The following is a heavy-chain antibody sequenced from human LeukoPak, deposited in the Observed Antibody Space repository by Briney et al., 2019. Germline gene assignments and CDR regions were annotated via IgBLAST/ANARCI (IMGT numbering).Heavy chain of an antibody. CDR3: TRFYDSSGYYYLKTVDY. Sequence: GGSLRLSCTASGFTFGDYAMSLVRQAPGKGLEWVDFIRSKAYGGTTEYAASVKGRFTISRDDSQSIAYLQMNSLKTEDTAVYYCTRFYDSSGYYYLKTVDYWGQGTLVTVSS. J-gene: IGHJ4*02. D-gene: IGHD3-22*01. CDR2: IRSKAYGGTT. V-gene: IGHV3-49*04. CDR1: GFTFGDYA.